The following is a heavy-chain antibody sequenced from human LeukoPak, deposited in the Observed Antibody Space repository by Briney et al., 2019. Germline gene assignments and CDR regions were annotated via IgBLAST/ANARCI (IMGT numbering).Heavy chain of an antibody. D-gene: IGHD3-3*02. CDR3: ARHFSPSAPVDY. V-gene: IGHV4-59*08. CDR1: GGSISSYY. CDR2: IYYSGST. J-gene: IGHJ4*02. Sequence: SETLSLTCTVPGGSISSYYWSWIRQPPGKGLEWIGYIYYSGSTNYNPSLKSRVTISVDTSKNQFSLKLSSVTAADMAVYYCARHFSPSAPVDYWGQGTLVTVSS.